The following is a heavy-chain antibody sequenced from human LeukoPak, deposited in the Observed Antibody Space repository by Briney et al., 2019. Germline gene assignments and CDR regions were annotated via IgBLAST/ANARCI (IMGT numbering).Heavy chain of an antibody. CDR3: AKDRGYMDSRLGFDY. CDR2: ISGSGGST. V-gene: IGHV3-23*01. J-gene: IGHJ4*02. D-gene: IGHD3-10*01. CDR1: GFTFSSYA. Sequence: GGSLRLSCAASGFTFSSYAMSWVRQAPGKGLEWVSAISGSGGSTYYADSVKGRFTISRDNSKDTLYLQMNSLRAEDTAVYYCAKDRGYMDSRLGFDYWGQGTLVTVSS.